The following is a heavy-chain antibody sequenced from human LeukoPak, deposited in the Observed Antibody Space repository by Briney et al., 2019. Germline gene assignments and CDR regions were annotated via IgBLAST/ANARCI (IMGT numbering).Heavy chain of an antibody. CDR3: AREKLGWPDY. V-gene: IGHV3-33*01. Sequence: GRSLRLSCAASGFTFSSYGMHWVRQAPGKGLEWMAVIWYDGSNKYYADSVKGRFTISRDNSKNTLYLQMNSLRAEDTAVYYYAREKLGWPDYWGQGTLVTVSS. CDR1: GFTFSSYG. D-gene: IGHD5-24*01. J-gene: IGHJ4*02. CDR2: IWYDGSNK.